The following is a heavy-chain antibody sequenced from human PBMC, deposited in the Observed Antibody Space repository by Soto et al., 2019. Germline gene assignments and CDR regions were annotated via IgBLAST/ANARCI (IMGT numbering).Heavy chain of an antibody. D-gene: IGHD2-15*01. CDR1: SYPCTAFD. CDR2: MNPSSGDS. J-gene: IGHJ4*02. CDR3: VRQPGGVATPGDDY. Sequence: QGQLVQSGAQVQKPGPSVKVSCEASSYPCTAFDITCERQAAGQGLEWMGWMNPSSGDSAFAQRFQDRITMTRTTSISTAYMELSRLPSDDTAVYYCVRQPGGVATPGDDYWGQGTLVTVSS. V-gene: IGHV1-8*01.